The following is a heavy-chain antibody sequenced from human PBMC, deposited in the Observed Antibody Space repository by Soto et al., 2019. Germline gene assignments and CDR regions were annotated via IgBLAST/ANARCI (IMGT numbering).Heavy chain of an antibody. V-gene: IGHV3-30*18. CDR2: ISYDGSNR. CDR1: GFTFNNHG. CDR3: AKDLAVAIIYYGMDV. D-gene: IGHD2-21*01. J-gene: IGHJ6*02. Sequence: LRLSCAASGFTFNNHGMHWVRQAPGKGLEWVAVISYDGSNRYYTDSVKGRFTISRDNSKNTLYLQMNSLRAEDTAVYYCAKDLAVAIIYYGMDVWGQGTTVTVSS.